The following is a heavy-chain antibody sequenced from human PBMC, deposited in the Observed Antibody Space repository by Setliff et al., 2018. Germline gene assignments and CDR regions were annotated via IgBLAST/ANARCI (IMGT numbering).Heavy chain of an antibody. CDR1: GFTFSSYA. CDR3: TRDEKSYCGGDCYSGYFDY. D-gene: IGHD2-21*02. Sequence: GGSLRLSCAASGFTFSSYAMSWVRQAPGKGLEWVGFIRSKAYGGTTEYAASVKGRFTISRDDSKNIAYLQMNSLKTEDTAVYYCTRDEKSYCGGDCYSGYFDYWGQGTLVTVSS. J-gene: IGHJ4*02. CDR2: IRSKAYGGTT. V-gene: IGHV3-49*04.